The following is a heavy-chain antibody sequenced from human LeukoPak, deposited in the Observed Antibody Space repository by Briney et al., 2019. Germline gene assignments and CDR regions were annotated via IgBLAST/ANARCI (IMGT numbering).Heavy chain of an antibody. J-gene: IGHJ4*02. Sequence: GGSLRPSCAASGFTVSSHDMSWVRQAPGKGLEWVSVIYMGGNTFYVDSVKGRFTIPRHTSKNTLYLQMNSLRPEDTAVYYCVRVGDEVAYTRGYLDYWGQGTLVTVSS. D-gene: IGHD3-16*01. V-gene: IGHV3-53*04. CDR1: GFTVSSHD. CDR2: IYMGGNT. CDR3: VRVGDEVAYTRGYLDY.